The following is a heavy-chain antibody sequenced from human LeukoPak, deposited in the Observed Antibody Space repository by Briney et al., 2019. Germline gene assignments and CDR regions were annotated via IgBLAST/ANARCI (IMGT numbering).Heavy chain of an antibody. CDR1: GFTFSTYG. CDR3: AKALGGYYYFDF. Sequence: GGALRLSCAASGFTFSTYGMHWVRQAPGKGLEWVAFIRYDADNKYYADSGRGRFTISRDNSKNTLFLQMNSLRAEDTAVYYCAKALGGYYYFDFWGQGTLVTVSS. CDR2: IRYDADNK. J-gene: IGHJ4*02. V-gene: IGHV3-30*02. D-gene: IGHD2-21*02.